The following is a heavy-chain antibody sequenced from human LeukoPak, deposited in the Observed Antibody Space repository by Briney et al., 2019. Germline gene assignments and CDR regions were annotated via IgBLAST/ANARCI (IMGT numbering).Heavy chain of an antibody. CDR3: ARTTYYYDSSGYFKTYYFYY. Sequence: SETLSLTCTVSGGSISSYYWSWIRQPPGKGLEWIGYIYYSGSANYNPSLKSRVTISVDTSENQFSLKLSSVTAADTAVYYCARTTYYYDSSGYFKTYYFYYWGQGTLVTVSS. CDR2: IYYSGSA. V-gene: IGHV4-59*08. D-gene: IGHD3-22*01. CDR1: GGSISSYY. J-gene: IGHJ4*02.